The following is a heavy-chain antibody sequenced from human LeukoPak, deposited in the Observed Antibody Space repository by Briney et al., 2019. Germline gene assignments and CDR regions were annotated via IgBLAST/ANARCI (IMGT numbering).Heavy chain of an antibody. CDR3: ARIAFLPKESNSWYHWFDP. CDR1: GGSISRNY. J-gene: IGHJ5*02. Sequence: PSETLSLTCFVSGGSISRNYWSWIRQSPGKGLEWIGNVYYSGSTNYNPSLNSRVTISMDTSKNQFSLKLRSVTVVDTAIYYCARIAFLPKESNSWYHWFDPWGQGTLVTVSS. CDR2: VYYSGST. V-gene: IGHV4-59*01. D-gene: IGHD6-13*01.